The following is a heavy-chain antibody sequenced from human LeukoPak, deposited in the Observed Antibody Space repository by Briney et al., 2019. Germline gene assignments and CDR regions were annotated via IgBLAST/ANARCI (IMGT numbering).Heavy chain of an antibody. CDR1: GYTFTSYG. J-gene: IGHJ4*02. V-gene: IGHV1-18*01. CDR2: ISAYNGNT. D-gene: IGHD5-18*01. Sequence: ASVKVSCKASGYTFTSYGISWVRQAPGQGLEWMGWISAYNGNTNYAQKLQGRVTMTTDTSTSTAYMELRSLRSEDTAVYYCARESVDTAMVTYYYFDYWGQGTLVTVSS. CDR3: ARESVDTAMVTYYYFDY.